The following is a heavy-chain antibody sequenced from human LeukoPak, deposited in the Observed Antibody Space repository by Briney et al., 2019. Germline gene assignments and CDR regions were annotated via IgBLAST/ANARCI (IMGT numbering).Heavy chain of an antibody. J-gene: IGHJ4*02. V-gene: IGHV3-48*04. Sequence: GGSLRLSCAASRFPFSTSSMNWVRQAPGKGLEWVSYISSSGSTIFYADSVKGRFTISRDNAKNSLYLQMNSLRAEDTAVYYCAGNMILTGYYLFDYWGQGTLVTVSS. CDR1: RFPFSTSS. CDR2: ISSSGSTI. CDR3: AGNMILTGYYLFDY. D-gene: IGHD3-9*01.